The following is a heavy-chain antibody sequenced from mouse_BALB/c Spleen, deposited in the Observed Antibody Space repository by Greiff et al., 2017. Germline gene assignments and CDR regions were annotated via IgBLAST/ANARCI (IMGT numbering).Heavy chain of an antibody. Sequence: EVMLVESGGGLVQPGGSLKLSCAASGFTFSSYTMSWVRQTPEKRLEWVAYISNGGGSTYYPDTVKGRFTISRDNAKNTLYLQMSSLKSEDTAMYYCARQGGLRYFDVWGAGTTVTVSS. CDR2: ISNGGGST. CDR3: ARQGGLRYFDV. V-gene: IGHV5-12-2*01. CDR1: GFTFSSYT. J-gene: IGHJ1*01.